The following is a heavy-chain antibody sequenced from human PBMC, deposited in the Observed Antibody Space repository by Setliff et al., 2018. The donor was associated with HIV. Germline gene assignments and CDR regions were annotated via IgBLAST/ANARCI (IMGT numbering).Heavy chain of an antibody. CDR2: ISAGGYT. J-gene: IGHJ4*02. D-gene: IGHD3-22*01. CDR3: ARHSGLGGYYSPFDY. Sequence: LSLTCTVSGGSISIYYWSWIRQLPGEGLEWIGRISAGGYTYYNPSLQSRVTMSVDMSKNQFSLKLSSVTAADTTVYYCARHSGLGGYYSPFDYWGPGTLVTVSS. V-gene: IGHV4-4*07. CDR1: GGSISIYY.